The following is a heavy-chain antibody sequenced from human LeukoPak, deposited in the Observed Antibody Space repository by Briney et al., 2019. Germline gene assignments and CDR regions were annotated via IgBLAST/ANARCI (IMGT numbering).Heavy chain of an antibody. D-gene: IGHD3-16*02. CDR1: GFTFSSYG. V-gene: IGHV3-30*03. CDR2: ISYDGSNK. Sequence: GGSLRLSCAASGFTFSSYGMHWVRQAPGKGLEWVAVISYDGSNKYYADSVKGRFTISRDNSKNTLYLQMNSLRAEDTAVYYCARGADEFVWGSYRSNWFDPWGQGTLVTVSS. J-gene: IGHJ5*02. CDR3: ARGADEFVWGSYRSNWFDP.